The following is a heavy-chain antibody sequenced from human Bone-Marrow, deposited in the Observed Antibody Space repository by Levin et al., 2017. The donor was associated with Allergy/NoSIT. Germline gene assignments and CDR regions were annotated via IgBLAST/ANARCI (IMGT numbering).Heavy chain of an antibody. CDR2: IIPIFGTA. J-gene: IGHJ4*02. CDR1: GGTFSSYA. V-gene: IGHV1-69*13. Sequence: GASVKVSCKASGGTFSSYAISWVRQAPGQGLEWMGGIIPIFGTANYAQKFQGRVTITADESTSTAYMELSSLRSEDTAVYYCKSSGWSLRGYFDYWGQGTLVTVSS. D-gene: IGHD6-19*01. CDR3: KSSGWSLRGYFDY.